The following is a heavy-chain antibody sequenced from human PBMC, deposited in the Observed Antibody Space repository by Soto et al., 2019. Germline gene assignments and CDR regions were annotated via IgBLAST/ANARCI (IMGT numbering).Heavy chain of an antibody. J-gene: IGHJ6*03. V-gene: IGHV4-34*01. CDR3: ARGRGYNWNYYYYYYMDV. CDR1: GGSFSGYY. D-gene: IGHD1-20*01. Sequence: QVQLQQWGAGLLKPSETLSLTCAVYGGSFSGYYWSWIRQPPGKGLEWIGEINHSGSTNYNPSLKRRVTIAVDTSKNQFSLKLSSVTAADTAVYYCARGRGYNWNYYYYYYMDVWGKGTTVTVSS. CDR2: INHSGST.